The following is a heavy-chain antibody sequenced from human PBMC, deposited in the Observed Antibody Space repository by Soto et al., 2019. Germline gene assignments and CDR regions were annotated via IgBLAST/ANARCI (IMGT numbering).Heavy chain of an antibody. CDR3: ARFVVVPAAYDAFDI. J-gene: IGHJ3*02. CDR2: IYYSGST. V-gene: IGHV4-59*01. CDR1: GDSISSYY. D-gene: IGHD2-2*01. Sequence: QVQLQESGPGLVKPSETLSLTCTVSGDSISSYYWSWIRQPPGKGLEWIGYIYYSGSTNYNPSLKRRATISVDTSKTQFSLKLSSVTAADTAVYYCARFVVVPAAYDAFDIWGQGTMVTVSS.